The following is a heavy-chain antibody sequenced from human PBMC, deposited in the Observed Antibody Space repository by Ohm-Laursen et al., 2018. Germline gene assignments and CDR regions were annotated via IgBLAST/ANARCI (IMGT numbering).Heavy chain of an antibody. J-gene: IGHJ6*02. D-gene: IGHD3-10*01. V-gene: IGHV3-9*01. CDR1: GFPFADYA. CDR2: ISRNSGSI. CDR3: AKDSSGGYYGMHV. Sequence: SLRLSCTASGFPFADYAMHWVRQAPGKGLEWVSGISRNSGSIGYADSVKGRFTISRDNAKNSLYLQMNSLRAEDTALYYCAKDSSGGYYGMHVWGQGTTVTVSS.